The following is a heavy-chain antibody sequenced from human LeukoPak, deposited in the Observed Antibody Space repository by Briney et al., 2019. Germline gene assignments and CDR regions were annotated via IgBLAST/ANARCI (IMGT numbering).Heavy chain of an antibody. CDR3: AREGYYATIDY. J-gene: IGHJ4*02. Sequence: GGSLRLSCAASGFTFSSYGMHWVRQAPGKGLEWGAVISYDGSNKYYADSVKGRFTFSRDISKNTLYLYLQMNSLRAEDTAVYYCAREGYYATIDYWGQGTLVTVSS. CDR2: ISYDGSNK. CDR1: GFTFSSYG. D-gene: IGHD3-10*01. V-gene: IGHV3-33*01.